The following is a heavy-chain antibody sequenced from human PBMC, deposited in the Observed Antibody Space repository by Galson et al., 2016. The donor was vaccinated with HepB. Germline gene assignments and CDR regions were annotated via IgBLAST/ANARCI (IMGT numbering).Heavy chain of an antibody. Sequence: SVKVSCKASGYTFTAYYIHWVRQAPGQGLEWMGWINSNNGDTDCAQKFQGRVTMTRVTSVSTVYLELSSLRFDDTSVYYCARERLIGTKDLDLWGQGTMVTVSS. V-gene: IGHV1-2*02. CDR3: ARERLIGTKDLDL. J-gene: IGHJ3*01. CDR1: GYTFTAYY. D-gene: IGHD1-7*01. CDR2: INSNNGDT.